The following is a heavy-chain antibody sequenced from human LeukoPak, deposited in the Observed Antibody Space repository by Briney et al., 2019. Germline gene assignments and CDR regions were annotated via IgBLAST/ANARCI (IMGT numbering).Heavy chain of an antibody. Sequence: GGSLRLSCAASGFAFNTYAMHWVRQAPGQGLEWVALIWHDGSHKFYSNSVRGQFTISRDNSKNTVSLQMNNLRPEDTAVYYCAREIFGSGSYLDFWGQGTLVTVSS. CDR1: GFAFNTYA. CDR2: IWHDGSHK. V-gene: IGHV3-33*01. CDR3: AREIFGSGSYLDF. J-gene: IGHJ4*02. D-gene: IGHD3-10*01.